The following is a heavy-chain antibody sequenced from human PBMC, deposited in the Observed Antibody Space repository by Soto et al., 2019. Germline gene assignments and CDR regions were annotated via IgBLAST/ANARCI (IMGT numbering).Heavy chain of an antibody. J-gene: IGHJ5*02. V-gene: IGHV4-39*01. Sequence: TRTVAEVYIRSRSYFRSWIRQPPGKGLEWIGSIYYSGSTYYNPSLKSRVTVSVDTSKNQFSLKLSSVTAADTAVYYCARHPSDFWFDPWGQGTLVTVSS. CDR2: IYYSGST. CDR3: ARHPSDFWFDP. CDR1: EVYIRSRSYF. D-gene: IGHD2-21*02.